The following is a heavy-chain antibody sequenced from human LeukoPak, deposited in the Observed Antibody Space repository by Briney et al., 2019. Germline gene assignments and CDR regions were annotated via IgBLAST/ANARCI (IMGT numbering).Heavy chain of an antibody. CDR1: LFSFSSYS. J-gene: IGHJ4*02. CDR2: ISGSGYTI. CDR3: ATSTGYSGYAY. Sequence: GGSLRLSCASSLFSFSSYSMNWVRQAPGKGLEWVSYISGSGYTIYYAASVKGRFTSSRDNAKNSLYLQMNSLRAEDTAVYYCATSTGYSGYAYWGQGTLVTVSS. D-gene: IGHD5-12*01. V-gene: IGHV3-48*01.